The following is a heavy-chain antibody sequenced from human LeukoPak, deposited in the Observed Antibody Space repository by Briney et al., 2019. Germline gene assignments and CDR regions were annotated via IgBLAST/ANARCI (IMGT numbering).Heavy chain of an antibody. V-gene: IGHV4-4*02. Sequence: PSETLSLTCAVSGGSISSSNWWSWVRQPPGKGLEWIGEIYHSGSTNYNPSLKSRVTISVDKSKNQFSLKLSSVTAADTAVYYCARRLSRGIAAAESWGQGTLVTVSS. CDR3: ARRLSRGIAAAES. D-gene: IGHD6-13*01. CDR2: IYHSGST. J-gene: IGHJ4*02. CDR1: GGSISSSNW.